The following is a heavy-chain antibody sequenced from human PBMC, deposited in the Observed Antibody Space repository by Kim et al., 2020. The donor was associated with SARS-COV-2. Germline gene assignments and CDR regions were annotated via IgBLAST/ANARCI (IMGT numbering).Heavy chain of an antibody. D-gene: IGHD2-2*01. V-gene: IGHV3-53*01. Sequence: SVKGRFTISRDNSKNTRYLQMNSLRAEDTAVYYCARDKAVPAANYWYFDLWGRGTLVTVSS. J-gene: IGHJ2*01. CDR3: ARDKAVPAANYWYFDL.